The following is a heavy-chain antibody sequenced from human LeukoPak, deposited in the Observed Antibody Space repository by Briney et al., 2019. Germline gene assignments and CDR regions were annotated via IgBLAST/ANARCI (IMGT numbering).Heavy chain of an antibody. CDR1: GFTVSTNY. CDR2: ISGSGGST. CDR3: AKAPGVYCSGGSCYVDY. V-gene: IGHV3-23*01. J-gene: IGHJ4*02. D-gene: IGHD2-15*01. Sequence: GGSLRLSCAASGFTVSTNYMSWVRQAPGKGLEWVSGISGSGGSTYYADSVKGRFTISRDNSKNTLSLQMNTLRAEDTAIYYCAKAPGVYCSGGSCYVDYWGQGTLVTVSS.